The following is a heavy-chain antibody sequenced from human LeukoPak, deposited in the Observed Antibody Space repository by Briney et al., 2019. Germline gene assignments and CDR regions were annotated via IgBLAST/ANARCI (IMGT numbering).Heavy chain of an antibody. Sequence: GGSLRLSCAGSGFTVSSNYMSWVRQAPGKGLEWVSLIDSGGSTYYADSVKGRFTISRDNSKNTLYLQVNSLRAEDTAVYYCAKDVEEYYYDSSGYWLFDYWGQGTLVTVSS. J-gene: IGHJ4*02. CDR1: GFTVSSNY. V-gene: IGHV3-53*01. CDR3: AKDVEEYYYDSSGYWLFDY. CDR2: IDSGGST. D-gene: IGHD3-22*01.